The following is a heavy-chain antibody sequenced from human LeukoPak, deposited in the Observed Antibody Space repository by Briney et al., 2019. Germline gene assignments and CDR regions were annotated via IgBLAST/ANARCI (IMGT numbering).Heavy chain of an antibody. CDR3: ARRGGSGRSFDY. D-gene: IGHD3-10*01. V-gene: IGHV4-61*08. Sequence: TSETLSLTCTVSGASVSSGGYYWSWLRQPPGKGLAWIGYIYYSGSTNYNPSLKSRVTISVDTSKNQFSLKVSSVTAADTAVYYCARRGGSGRSFDYWGQGTLVTVSS. J-gene: IGHJ4*02. CDR1: GASVSSGGYY. CDR2: IYYSGST.